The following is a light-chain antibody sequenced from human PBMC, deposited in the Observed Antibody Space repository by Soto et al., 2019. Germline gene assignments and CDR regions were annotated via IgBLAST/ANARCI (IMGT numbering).Light chain of an antibody. V-gene: IGKV1-9*01. CDR3: QQLNTLPFT. CDR2: EAS. CDR1: QSISTY. Sequence: IQRSQATYSRSPWLPDSEAITCRASQSISTYLAWYQQKPGKAPKLMIYEASTLQSGVPSRFSGSGSGTEFTLTSSGLLPEDFATYHRQQLNTLPFTFGQGTRLQIK. J-gene: IGKJ5*01.